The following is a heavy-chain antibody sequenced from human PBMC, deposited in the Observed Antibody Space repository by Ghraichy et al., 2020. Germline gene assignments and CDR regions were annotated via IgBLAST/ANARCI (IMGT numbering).Heavy chain of an antibody. J-gene: IGHJ3*02. Sequence: GALRLSCAASGFTFSSYAMSWVRQAPGKGLEWVSAISGSGGSTYYADSVKGRFTISRDNSKNTLYLQMNSLRAEDTAVYYCAKDRDSGNLIDAFDIWGQGTMVTVSS. V-gene: IGHV3-23*01. CDR1: GFTFSSYA. CDR3: AKDRDSGNLIDAFDI. D-gene: IGHD1-26*01. CDR2: ISGSGGST.